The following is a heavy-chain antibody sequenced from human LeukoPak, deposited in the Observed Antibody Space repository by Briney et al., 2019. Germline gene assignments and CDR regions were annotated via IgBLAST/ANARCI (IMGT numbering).Heavy chain of an antibody. V-gene: IGHV3-30*02. J-gene: IGHJ3*02. Sequence: PGGSLRLSCAASGFTFSSYGMHWVRQAPGKGLEWVAFIWYDGSNKYYADSVKGRFTISRDNSKNTRYLQMNSLRAEDTAMYYCATDYYDSSGLDIWGQGTMVTVSS. CDR2: IWYDGSNK. CDR3: ATDYYDSSGLDI. CDR1: GFTFSSYG. D-gene: IGHD3-22*01.